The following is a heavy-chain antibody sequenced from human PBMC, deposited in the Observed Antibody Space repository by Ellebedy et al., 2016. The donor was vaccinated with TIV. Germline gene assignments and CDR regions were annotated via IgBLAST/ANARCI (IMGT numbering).Heavy chain of an antibody. Sequence: MPGGSLRLSCTVSGGSISSGGYYWSWIRQPPGKGLEWIGEINHSGSTNYNPSLKSRVTISVDTSKNQFSLKLSSVTAADTAVYYCARAKVFDYVWGSYHRDAFDIWGQGTMVTVSS. J-gene: IGHJ3*02. CDR2: INHSGST. V-gene: IGHV4-39*07. CDR1: GGSISSGGYY. D-gene: IGHD3-16*02. CDR3: ARAKVFDYVWGSYHRDAFDI.